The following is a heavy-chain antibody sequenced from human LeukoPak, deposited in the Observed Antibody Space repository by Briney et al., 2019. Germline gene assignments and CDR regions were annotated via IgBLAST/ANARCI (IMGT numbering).Heavy chain of an antibody. CDR2: INPSGGST. J-gene: IGHJ3*02. CDR3: ARDSGTVSDACDI. D-gene: IGHD4-11*01. CDR1: GYTFISYY. V-gene: IGHV1-46*01. Sequence: GASVTVSCKASGYTFISYYIHWVRQAPGQGLEWMGIINPSGGSTRYAQKFQGRVTMTRDTSTGTIYMELSSLRSEDTAVYFCARDSGTVSDACDIWGQGTMVTVSS.